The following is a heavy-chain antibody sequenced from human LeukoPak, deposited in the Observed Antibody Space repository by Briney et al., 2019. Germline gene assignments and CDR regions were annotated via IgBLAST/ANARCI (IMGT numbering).Heavy chain of an antibody. CDR1: GFTVSSNY. V-gene: IGHV3-66*01. J-gene: IGHJ4*02. Sequence: GGSLRLSCAASGFTVSSNYMSWVRQAPGKGLEWVSVIYSGGSTYYADSVKGRFTISRDNSKNTLYLQMNSLRAEDTAVYYCARDSGSYYGLGLGYWGQGTLVTVSS. CDR3: ARDSGSYYGLGLGY. D-gene: IGHD1-26*01. CDR2: IYSGGST.